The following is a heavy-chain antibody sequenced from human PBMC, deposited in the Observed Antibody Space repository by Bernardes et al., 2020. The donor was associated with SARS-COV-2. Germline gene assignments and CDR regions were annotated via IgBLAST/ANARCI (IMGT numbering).Heavy chain of an antibody. J-gene: IGHJ4*02. Sequence: VGSLSLSCAASGFDFRTFGMTWVRQAPGKGLEWLSLITSAGDTYYADSVRGRFTISRDNAKNTLNLETKSMRADETAVYYCGRGEAGSGQPFYFDYWGQGTLVTVSS. D-gene: IGHD3-10*01. CDR1: GFDFRTFG. CDR3: GRGEAGSGQPFYFDY. V-gene: IGHV3-23*01. CDR2: ITSAGDT.